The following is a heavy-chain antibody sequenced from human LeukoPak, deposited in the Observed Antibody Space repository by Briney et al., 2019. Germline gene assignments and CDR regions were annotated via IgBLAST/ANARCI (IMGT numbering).Heavy chain of an antibody. CDR1: GGSISSGGYS. J-gene: IGHJ2*01. Sequence: PSQTLSLTCAVSGGSISSGGYSWSWIRQPPGKGLEWIGYIYHSGSTYYNPSLKSRVTISVDRSKNQFSLKLSSVTAADTAVYYCARVRTDGYRTWYFDLWGRGTLVTVSS. CDR3: ARVRTDGYRTWYFDL. D-gene: IGHD2-8*01. CDR2: IYHSGST. V-gene: IGHV4-30-2*01.